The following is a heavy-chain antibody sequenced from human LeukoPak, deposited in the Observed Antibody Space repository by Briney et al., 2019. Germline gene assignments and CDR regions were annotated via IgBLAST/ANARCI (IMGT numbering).Heavy chain of an antibody. J-gene: IGHJ4*02. CDR1: GGSISSYY. V-gene: IGHV4-59*01. CDR2: IYYSGST. Sequence: SGTLSLTCTVSGGSISSYYWSWIRQPPGKGLEWIGYIYYSGSTNYNPSLKSRVTISVDTSKNQFSLKLSSVTAADTAVYYCARAAREMATTPDFDYWGQGTLVTVSS. D-gene: IGHD5-24*01. CDR3: ARAAREMATTPDFDY.